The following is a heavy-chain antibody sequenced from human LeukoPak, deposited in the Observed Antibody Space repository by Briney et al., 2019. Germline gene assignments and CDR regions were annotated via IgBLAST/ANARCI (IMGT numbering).Heavy chain of an antibody. D-gene: IGHD1-26*01. CDR1: GFTFSSYG. J-gene: IGHJ5*02. V-gene: IGHV3-30*18. Sequence: HPGGSLRLSCAASGFTFSSYGMHWVRQAPGKGLEWVAVISYDGSNKYYADSVKGRFTISRDNSKNTLYLQMNSLRAEDTAVYYCAKDRLVGARHQNWFDPWGQGTLVTVSS. CDR2: ISYDGSNK. CDR3: AKDRLVGARHQNWFDP.